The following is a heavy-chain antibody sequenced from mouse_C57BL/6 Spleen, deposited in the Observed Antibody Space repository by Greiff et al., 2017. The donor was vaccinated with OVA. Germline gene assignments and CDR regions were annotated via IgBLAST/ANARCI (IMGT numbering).Heavy chain of an antibody. D-gene: IGHD1-1*01. CDR1: GYTFTSYW. CDR3: ARRSSTVVDYYAMDY. V-gene: IGHV1-50*01. Sequence: VQLQQPGAELVKPGASVKLSCKASGYTFTSYWMQWVKQRPGQGLEWIGEIDPSDSYTNYNQKFKGKATLTVDTSSSTAYMQLSSLTSEDSAVYYCARRSSTVVDYYAMDYWGQGTSVTVSS. J-gene: IGHJ4*01. CDR2: IDPSDSYT.